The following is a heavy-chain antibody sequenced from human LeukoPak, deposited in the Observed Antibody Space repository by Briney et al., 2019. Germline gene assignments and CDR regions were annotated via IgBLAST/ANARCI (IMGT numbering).Heavy chain of an antibody. D-gene: IGHD1-26*01. CDR3: ARGHWELSS. CDR1: GFTVSSNY. Sequence: GGSLRLSCAASGFTVSSNYMTWVRQAPGKGLEWVSYITDSGDSTYYADSVKGRFTISRDNANKSLYLQMNSLRAEDTAVYYCARGHWELSSWGQGTLVTVSS. J-gene: IGHJ4*02. V-gene: IGHV3-11*01. CDR2: ITDSGDST.